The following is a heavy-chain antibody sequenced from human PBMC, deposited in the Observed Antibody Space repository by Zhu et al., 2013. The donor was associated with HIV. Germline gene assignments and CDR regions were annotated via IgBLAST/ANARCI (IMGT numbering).Heavy chain of an antibody. V-gene: IGHV4-4*02. CDR3: ASLVPGDMCLAS. CDR1: GGSIRSENW. CDR2: IHHSGST. J-gene: IGHJ4*02. Sequence: QVQLQESGPGLVKPSGTLSLICVVSGGSIRSENWWTWVRQPPGKGLEWIGEIHHSGSTNSNPSLKSRLTLSVDESKNQFSLRLNSVTAADSAVYFCASLVPGDMCLASWGQGTLVTVSS. D-gene: IGHD2-2*01.